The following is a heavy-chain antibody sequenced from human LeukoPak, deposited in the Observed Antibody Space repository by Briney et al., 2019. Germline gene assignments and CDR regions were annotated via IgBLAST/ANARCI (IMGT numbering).Heavy chain of an antibody. J-gene: IGHJ4*02. CDR2: INPNSGAT. V-gene: IGHV1-2*02. CDR1: RYTFTDYY. Sequence: ASVKVSCTASRYTFTDYYMHWVRQPPGQGLEWMGWINPNSGATNYAQKFQGRVTMTRDTSISTAYMELSRLRSDDTAVYYCARDFGGNSPLGYWGQGTLVTVSS. CDR3: ARDFGGNSPLGY. D-gene: IGHD4-23*01.